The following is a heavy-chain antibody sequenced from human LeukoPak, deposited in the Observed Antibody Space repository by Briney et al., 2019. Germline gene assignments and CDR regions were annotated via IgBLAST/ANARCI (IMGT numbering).Heavy chain of an antibody. D-gene: IGHD3-22*01. Sequence: GGSLRLSCAASGFTFSSYWMSWVRQAPGKGLEWVANMKPDGSEKYYVDSVKGRFTISRDNAKNSLYLQMNTLSVDDTAVYYCARDRALYDSRRGYYYTEDDYWGQGTLVTVSS. V-gene: IGHV3-7*01. CDR2: MKPDGSEK. CDR3: ARDRALYDSRRGYYYTEDDY. J-gene: IGHJ4*02. CDR1: GFTFSSYW.